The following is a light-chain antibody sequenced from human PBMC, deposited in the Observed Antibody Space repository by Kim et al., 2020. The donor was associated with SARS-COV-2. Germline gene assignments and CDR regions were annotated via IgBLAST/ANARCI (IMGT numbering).Light chain of an antibody. CDR1: SSNIGTNF. CDR3: AAWDDSLGGAV. CDR2: RNN. V-gene: IGLV1-47*01. J-gene: IGLJ2*01. Sequence: QSVLTQPPSVSGTPGQRVTISCSGSSSNIGTNFVYWYQQLPGTAPKLLIYRNNQRPSGVPDRFSGSKSGTSASLAISELRSEDEANYYCAAWDDSLGGAVFGGGTQLTVL.